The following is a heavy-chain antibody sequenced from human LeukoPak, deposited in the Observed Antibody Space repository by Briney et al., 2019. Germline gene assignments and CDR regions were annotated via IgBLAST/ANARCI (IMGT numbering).Heavy chain of an antibody. CDR3: ARVVRLTGQALFDY. Sequence: SETLSLTCTVSGGSISSSSYYWGWIRQPPGKGLEWIGSIYYSGSTYYNPSLKSRVTISVDTSKNQFSLKLSSVTAADTAVYYCARVVRLTGQALFDYWGQGTLVTVSS. CDR1: GGSISSSSYY. CDR2: IYYSGST. J-gene: IGHJ4*02. V-gene: IGHV4-39*01. D-gene: IGHD3-10*01.